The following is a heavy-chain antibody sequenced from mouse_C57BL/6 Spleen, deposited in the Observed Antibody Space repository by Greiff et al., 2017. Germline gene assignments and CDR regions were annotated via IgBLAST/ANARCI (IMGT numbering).Heavy chain of an antibody. CDR1: GYAFSSSW. D-gene: IGHD2-4*01. V-gene: IGHV1-82*01. CDR3: ANYDYDFYYFDY. CDR2: IYPGDGDT. J-gene: IGHJ2*01. Sequence: QVQLKQSGPELVKPGASVKISCKASGYAFSSSWMNWVKQRPGKGLEWIGRIYPGDGDTNYNGKFKGKATLTADKSSSTAYMQLSSLTSEDSAVYFCANYDYDFYYFDYWGQGTTLTVSS.